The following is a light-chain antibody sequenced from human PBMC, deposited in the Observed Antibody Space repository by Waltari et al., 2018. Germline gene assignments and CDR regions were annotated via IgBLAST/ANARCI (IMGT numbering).Light chain of an antibody. CDR3: QSYDSSNYVV. V-gene: IGLV6-57*01. CDR2: EDD. Sequence: VLTHPHSVSASPGKTVKISCTRSSGSISGHYVHWYQQRPGSLPTSVIYEDDQRPSGVPDRFSVSIDRSSNSASLIISGLKTEDESHYYCQSYDSSNYVVFGGGTTLTVL. CDR1: SGSISGHY. J-gene: IGLJ2*01.